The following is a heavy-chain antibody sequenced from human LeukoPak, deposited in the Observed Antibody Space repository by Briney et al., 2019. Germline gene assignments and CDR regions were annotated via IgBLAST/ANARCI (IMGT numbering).Heavy chain of an antibody. CDR1: GFTFSSCG. V-gene: IGHV3-23*01. J-gene: IGHJ3*02. CDR3: ARSYGGI. Sequence: GGSLRLSCAASGFTFSSCGMSWVRQAPGKGLEWVSTISGSGVSTYYADSVKGRFTIARDNSKNTLYLQMNSLRAEDTAVYYCARSYGGIWGQGTMVTVSS. D-gene: IGHD4-17*01. CDR2: ISGSGVST.